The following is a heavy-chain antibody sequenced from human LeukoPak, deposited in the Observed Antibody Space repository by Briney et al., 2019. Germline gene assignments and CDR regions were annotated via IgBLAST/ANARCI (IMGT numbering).Heavy chain of an antibody. D-gene: IGHD6-6*01. CDR2: ISSSSSYI. V-gene: IGHV3-21*01. J-gene: IGHJ6*03. Sequence: GGSLRLSCAASGFTFSSYSMNWVRQAPGKGLEWVSSISSSSSYIYYADSVKGRFTISRDNAKDSLYLQMNSLRAEDTAVYYCARDRGRIAARSYYYYYMDVWGKGTTVTVSS. CDR3: ARDRGRIAARSYYYYYMDV. CDR1: GFTFSSYS.